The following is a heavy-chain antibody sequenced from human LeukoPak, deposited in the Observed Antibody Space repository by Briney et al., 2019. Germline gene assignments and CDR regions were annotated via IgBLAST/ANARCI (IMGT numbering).Heavy chain of an antibody. J-gene: IGHJ4*02. CDR2: IIPIFGTA. CDR3: ARDRLKLNSGSCRLDY. Sequence: ASVKVSCKASGGTFSSYAISWVRQAPGQGLEWMGGIIPIFGTANYAQKFQGRVTITTDESTSTAYMELSSLRSEDTAVYYCARDRLKLNSGSCRLDYWGQGTLVTVSS. V-gene: IGHV1-69*05. CDR1: GGTFSSYA. D-gene: IGHD3-10*01.